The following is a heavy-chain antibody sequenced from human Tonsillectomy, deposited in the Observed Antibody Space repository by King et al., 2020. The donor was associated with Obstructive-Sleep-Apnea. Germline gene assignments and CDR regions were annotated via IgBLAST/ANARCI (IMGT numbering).Heavy chain of an antibody. CDR2: ISSSSSYI. D-gene: IGHD3-10*01. CDR3: ARGIIKRRSRFVSCDYYYYGMDV. V-gene: IGHV3-21*01. Sequence: VQLVESGGGLVKPGGSLRLSCAASGFTFSSYSMNWVRQAPGKGLEWVSSISSSSSYIYYADSVKGRFTISRDNAKNSLYLQMNSLRAEDTAVYYCARGIIKRRSRFVSCDYYYYGMDVWGQGTTVTVSS. CDR1: GFTFSSYS. J-gene: IGHJ6*02.